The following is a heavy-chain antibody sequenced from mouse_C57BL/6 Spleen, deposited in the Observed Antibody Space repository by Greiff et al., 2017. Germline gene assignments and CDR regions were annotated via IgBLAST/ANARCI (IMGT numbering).Heavy chain of an antibody. CDR2: IYPGDGDT. J-gene: IGHJ3*01. D-gene: IGHD1-1*01. CDR1: GYAFSSSW. Sequence: QVQLKQSGPELVKPGASVKISCKASGYAFSSSWMNWVKQRPGKGLEWIGRIYPGDGDTNYNGKFKGKATLTADKSSSTAYMQLSSLTSEDSAVYFCASDYGSPSFAYWGQGTLVTVSA. V-gene: IGHV1-82*01. CDR3: ASDYGSPSFAY.